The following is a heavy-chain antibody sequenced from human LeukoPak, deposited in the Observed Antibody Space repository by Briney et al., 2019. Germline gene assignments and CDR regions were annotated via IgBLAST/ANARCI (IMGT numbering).Heavy chain of an antibody. Sequence: GGSLRLSCAASGFTFSSYAMSWVRQAPGKGLEWVSGITGSGGSTHYSDSVDGRFTISRDNSNNVLYLQMSSLRADDTAVYYCAKDKSYGSGSYQFDFWGQGTLVTVSS. CDR2: ITGSGGST. CDR3: AKDKSYGSGSYQFDF. J-gene: IGHJ4*02. D-gene: IGHD3-10*01. V-gene: IGHV3-23*01. CDR1: GFTFSSYA.